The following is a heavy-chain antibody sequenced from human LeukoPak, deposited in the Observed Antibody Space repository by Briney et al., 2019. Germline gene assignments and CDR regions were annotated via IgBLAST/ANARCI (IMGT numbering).Heavy chain of an antibody. D-gene: IGHD2-15*01. V-gene: IGHV1-69*01. J-gene: IGHJ6*02. CDR1: GGTFGSYA. CDR2: IIPIFGTA. Sequence: SVKVSCKASGGTFGSYAISWVRQAPGQGLEWMGGIIPIFGTANYAQKFQGRVTITADESTSTAYMELSSLRSEDTAVYYCASTAPPYCSGGSCYGLDYYYYGMDVWGQGTTVTVSS. CDR3: ASTAPPYCSGGSCYGLDYYYYGMDV.